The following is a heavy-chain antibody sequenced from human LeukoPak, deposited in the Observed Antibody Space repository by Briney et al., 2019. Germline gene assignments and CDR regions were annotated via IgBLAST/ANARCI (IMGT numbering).Heavy chain of an antibody. V-gene: IGHV3-48*03. CDR2: ISSSCSTI. D-gene: IGHD3-10*02. Sequence: RGSLRLSCAASGFTSSSYEMNWVRHAPGKGPEWVSFISSSCSTIYYADSVNGRFTISRDNAKNSLYLQMHSVRAEDTAVYYCAELGITMIGGVWGKGTTVTISS. J-gene: IGHJ6*04. CDR1: GFTSSSYE. CDR3: AELGITMIGGV.